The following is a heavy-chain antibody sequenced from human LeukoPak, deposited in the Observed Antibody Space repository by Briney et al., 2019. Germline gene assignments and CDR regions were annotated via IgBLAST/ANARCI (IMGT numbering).Heavy chain of an antibody. Sequence: PGGSLRLSCAASGFTFSSYAMHWVRQAPGKGLEWVAVISYDGSNKYYADSVKGRFTISRDNSKNTLYLQMNSLRAEDTAVYYCADGSGSLSAFPWGVYGMDVWGQGTTVTVSS. CDR3: ADGSGSLSAFPWGVYGMDV. J-gene: IGHJ6*02. V-gene: IGHV3-30*04. D-gene: IGHD3-10*01. CDR1: GFTFSSYA. CDR2: ISYDGSNK.